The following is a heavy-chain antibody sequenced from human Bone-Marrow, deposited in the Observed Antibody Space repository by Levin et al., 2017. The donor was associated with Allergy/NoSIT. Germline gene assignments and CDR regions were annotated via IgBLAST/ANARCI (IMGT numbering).Heavy chain of an antibody. Sequence: PSETLSLTCTVSGGGIYDTLYYWTWVRQPPGKGLEWVGSVFWSGTTYYNPSLESRLWMDVDTSKKQFFLRLRSVTAADAGVYYCARQQYFDWQWGWHFDRWGRGTLVTVSS. CDR2: VFWSGTT. D-gene: IGHD3-9*01. V-gene: IGHV4-39*01. CDR3: ARQQYFDWQWGWHFDR. J-gene: IGHJ2*01. CDR1: GGGIYDTLYY.